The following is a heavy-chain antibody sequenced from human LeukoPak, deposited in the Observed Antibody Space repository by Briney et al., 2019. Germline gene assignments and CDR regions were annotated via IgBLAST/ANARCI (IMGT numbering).Heavy chain of an antibody. CDR1: GFTFSNAW. Sequence: PGGSLRLSCAASGFTFSNAWMSWVRQAPGKGLEWVGRILGKTDGGTTDYAAPVKGRFIISRDDSTNTLYLQMNSLKTEDTAVYYCTTQGPIVVVPAAGGIDPWGQGTLVTVSS. CDR3: TTQGPIVVVPAAGGIDP. V-gene: IGHV3-15*01. D-gene: IGHD2-2*01. CDR2: ILGKTDGGTT. J-gene: IGHJ5*02.